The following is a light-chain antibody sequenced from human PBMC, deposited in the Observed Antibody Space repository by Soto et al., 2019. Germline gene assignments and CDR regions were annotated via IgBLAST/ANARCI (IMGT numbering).Light chain of an antibody. V-gene: IGKV2-30*02. CDR2: EVS. J-gene: IGKJ1*01. CDR1: ESLIHSDGSTY. Sequence: DVVMTQSPLSLPVTLGQPAYISCRSSESLIHSDGSTYLSWFQQRPGQSPRRLIYEVSDRDSGVPDRFSGSGSGTDFTLKISRVEAEDVGVYYCMQGTHWPWTFGQGTEVEIK. CDR3: MQGTHWPWT.